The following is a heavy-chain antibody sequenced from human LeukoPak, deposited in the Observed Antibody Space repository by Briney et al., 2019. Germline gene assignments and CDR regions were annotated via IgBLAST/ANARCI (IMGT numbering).Heavy chain of an antibody. Sequence: PSETLSLTCTVSGGSISSSSYYWGWIRQPPGKGLEWIGSIYYSGSTYYNPSLKSRVTISVDTSKNQFSLKLSSVTAADTAVYYCARSTNIVVVPAAENWFDPWGQGTLVTVSS. D-gene: IGHD2-2*01. J-gene: IGHJ5*02. CDR3: ARSTNIVVVPAAENWFDP. V-gene: IGHV4-39*01. CDR2: IYYSGST. CDR1: GGSISSSSYY.